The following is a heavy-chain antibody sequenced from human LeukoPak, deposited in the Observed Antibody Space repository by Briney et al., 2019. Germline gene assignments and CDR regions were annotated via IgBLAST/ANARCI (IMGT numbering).Heavy chain of an antibody. J-gene: IGHJ4*02. D-gene: IGHD3-22*01. CDR3: ASAKWYYYDTSDYQTPDVRSGFDY. CDR2: IRFDGSNK. CDR1: GFTFSSYG. Sequence: GGSLRLSCAASGFTFSSYGMHWVRQAPGKGLEWVAFIRFDGSNKYYTNSVKGRFTISRDNSKNMLYPQMNSLRAEDTAVYYCASAKWYYYDTSDYQTPDVRSGFDYWGQGTLVTVSS. V-gene: IGHV3-30*02.